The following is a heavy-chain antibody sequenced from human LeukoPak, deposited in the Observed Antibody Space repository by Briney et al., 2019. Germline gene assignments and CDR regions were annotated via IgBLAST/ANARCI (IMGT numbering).Heavy chain of an antibody. V-gene: IGHV1-69*13. Sequence: SVKVSCKDSGGTFSRHTISWARQSPGQGLEWMGGITPMFGTSNYAQKFRGRVTITADESTSTAYVELSSLRSEDTAVYYCARSSDFDYWGQGTLVTVSS. CDR3: ARSSDFDY. CDR2: ITPMFGTS. D-gene: IGHD6-6*01. CDR1: GGTFSRHT. J-gene: IGHJ4*02.